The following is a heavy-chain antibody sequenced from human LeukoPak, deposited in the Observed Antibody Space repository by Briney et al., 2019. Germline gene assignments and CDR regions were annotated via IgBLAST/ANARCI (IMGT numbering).Heavy chain of an antibody. CDR1: GFAFSSYG. J-gene: IGHJ3*02. CDR3: AKDSVSQNGIFDPFDI. V-gene: IGHV3-30*02. D-gene: IGHD2-15*01. Sequence: GGSLRLSCAASGFAFSSYGMHWVRQAPGKGLEWVAYIHYDSSTEDYADSVKGRFTISRDNSKNTLFLQMNRLRAEDAAVYYCAKDSVSQNGIFDPFDIWGQGTLVTVSS. CDR2: IHYDSSTE.